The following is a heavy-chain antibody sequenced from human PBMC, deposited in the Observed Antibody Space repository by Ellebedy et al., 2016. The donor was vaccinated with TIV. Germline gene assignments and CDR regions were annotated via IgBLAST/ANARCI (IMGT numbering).Heavy chain of an antibody. Sequence: PGGSLRLSCAASGFTFSSYAMHWVRQAPGKGLEWVAVITYDGSNKYYADSVKGRFTISRDNSKNTLYLQMNSLRAEDTAVYYCARDSYYDSSGYYYFVDYDYYYGMDVWGQGTTVTVSS. V-gene: IGHV3-30*16. D-gene: IGHD3-22*01. CDR2: ITYDGSNK. J-gene: IGHJ6*02. CDR3: ARDSYYDSSGYYYFVDYDYYYGMDV. CDR1: GFTFSSYA.